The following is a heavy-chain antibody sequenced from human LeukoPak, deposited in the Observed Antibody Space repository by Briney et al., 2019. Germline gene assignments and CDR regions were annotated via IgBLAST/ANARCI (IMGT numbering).Heavy chain of an antibody. CDR2: ISYDGSNK. J-gene: IGHJ4*02. Sequence: PGGSLRLSCAASGLTFSSYAMHWVRQAPGKGLEWVAVISYDGSNKYYADSVKGRFTISRDNSKNTLYLQMNSLRAEDTAVYYCARALWFGELQDYWGQGTLVTVSS. CDR1: GLTFSSYA. CDR3: ARALWFGELQDY. V-gene: IGHV3-30*04. D-gene: IGHD3-10*01.